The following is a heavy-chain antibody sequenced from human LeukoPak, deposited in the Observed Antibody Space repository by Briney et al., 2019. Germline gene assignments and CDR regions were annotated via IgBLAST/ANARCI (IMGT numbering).Heavy chain of an antibody. J-gene: IGHJ3*02. D-gene: IGHD3-10*01. CDR3: AKEGPVVRGVYDAFDI. Sequence: GGSLRLSCAASGFTFSNYAMTWVRQAPGRGLEWVSLISGSGGSTYYADSVRGRFTISRDNSKNTMYLQMNSLRAEDTAVYFCAKEGPVVRGVYDAFDIWGQGTMVTVSS. CDR2: ISGSGGST. V-gene: IGHV3-23*01. CDR1: GFTFSNYA.